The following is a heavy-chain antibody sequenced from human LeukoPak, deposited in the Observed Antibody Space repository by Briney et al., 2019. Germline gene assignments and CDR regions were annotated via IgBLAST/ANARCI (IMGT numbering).Heavy chain of an antibody. CDR2: VDTSARP. D-gene: IGHD5-12*01. V-gene: IGHV4-39*07. CDR3: GRGSWWLQSIDS. J-gene: IGHJ4*02. Sequence: PSETLSLTCTVSGGAMSGSKYWGWIRQPPGKGLEWIGTVDTSARPSYHPSLNSRVSIPVDMSKNQFSLKLSFVTVADTAVYYCGRGSWWLQSIDSWGQGTLVTVSS. CDR1: GGAMSGSKY.